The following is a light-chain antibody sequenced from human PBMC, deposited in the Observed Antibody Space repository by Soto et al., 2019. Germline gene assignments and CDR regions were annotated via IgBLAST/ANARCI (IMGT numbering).Light chain of an antibody. Sequence: DIKIAQSPSTLSAYIGDRVTITCRASRSITTWWAWYQQKPGRAPNLLIYKASILASGFPSRFSGRGSGTEFTLIISSLQADDFATYYCAQSATYSWAFGHGTK. CDR2: KAS. CDR1: RSITTW. CDR3: AQSATYSWA. V-gene: IGKV1-5*03. J-gene: IGKJ1*01.